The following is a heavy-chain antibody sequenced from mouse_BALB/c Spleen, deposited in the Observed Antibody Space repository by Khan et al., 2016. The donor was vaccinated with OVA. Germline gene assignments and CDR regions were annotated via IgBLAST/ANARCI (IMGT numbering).Heavy chain of an antibody. V-gene: IGHV1-4*01. Sequence: QVQLQQSGAELARPGASVKMSCKASGYTFTTYTINWVKKRPGQGLEWIGYIIPSNDYTNYNQKFKDRATLTADKSSSTAYMQLSSLTSEDSAVYYCAREGAYYRSDGWFAYWGQGTLVTVSA. CDR3: AREGAYYRSDGWFAY. D-gene: IGHD2-14*01. CDR1: GYTFTTYT. J-gene: IGHJ3*01. CDR2: IIPSNDYT.